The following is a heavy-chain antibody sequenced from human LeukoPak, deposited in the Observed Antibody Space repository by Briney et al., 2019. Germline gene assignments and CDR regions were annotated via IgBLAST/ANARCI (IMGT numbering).Heavy chain of an antibody. CDR3: AKEVTVTKVSVTLMIDY. CDR2: ISYDGSNK. J-gene: IGHJ4*02. V-gene: IGHV3-30*18. CDR1: GFTFSSYG. D-gene: IGHD4-11*01. Sequence: GGSLRLSCAASGFTFSSYGMHWVRQAPGKGLEWVAVISYDGSNKYYADSVKGRFTISRDNSKNTLYLQMNSLRAEDTAVYYCAKEVTVTKVSVTLMIDYWGQGTLVTVSS.